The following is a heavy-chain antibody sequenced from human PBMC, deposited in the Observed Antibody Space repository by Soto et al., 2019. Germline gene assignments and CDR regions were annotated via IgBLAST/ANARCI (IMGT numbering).Heavy chain of an antibody. V-gene: IGHV3-23*01. CDR2: ISGSGGST. CDR3: ANVDYDSYGMDV. CDR1: GFTFSSYA. D-gene: IGHD3-3*01. J-gene: IGHJ6*02. Sequence: GGSPRLSCAASGFTFSSYAMSWVRQAPGKGLEWVSAISGSGGSTYYADSVKGRFTISRDNSKNTLYLQMNSLRAEDTAVYYCANVDYDSYGMDVWGQGTTVTVSS.